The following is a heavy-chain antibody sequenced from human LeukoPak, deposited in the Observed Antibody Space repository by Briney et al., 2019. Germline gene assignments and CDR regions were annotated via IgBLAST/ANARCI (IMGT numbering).Heavy chain of an antibody. V-gene: IGHV5-51*01. CDR2: ICPGDSDT. CDR1: GYSFTSYW. J-gene: IGHJ4*02. D-gene: IGHD1-26*01. Sequence: GESLKISCMGPGYSFTSYWIGWVRQMTGKGLEWMGIICPGDSDTRYSPSFQGQVTISADKSINTAYLQWSSLKASDTAMYYCARRDGSYPVFDYWGQGTLVTVSS. CDR3: ARRDGSYPVFDY.